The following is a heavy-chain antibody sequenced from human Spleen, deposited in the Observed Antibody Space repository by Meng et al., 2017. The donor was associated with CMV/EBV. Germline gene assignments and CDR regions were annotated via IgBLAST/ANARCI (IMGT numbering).Heavy chain of an antibody. CDR3: ARESLVAH. V-gene: IGHV4-39*07. Sequence: SLTGTGAGDSIRRGRCYWGWIRQAPGKGLEWMGRCYYGESTDDNPSRKSRGSISVDTSRNQFSRRLKSVTAADTAMYYCARESLVAHWGQGTLVTVSS. J-gene: IGHJ5*02. CDR2: CYYGEST. CDR1: GDSIRRGRCY.